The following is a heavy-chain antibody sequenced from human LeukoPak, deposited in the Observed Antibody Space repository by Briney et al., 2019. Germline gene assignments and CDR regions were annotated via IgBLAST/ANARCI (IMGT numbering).Heavy chain of an antibody. D-gene: IGHD3-10*01. J-gene: IGHJ4*02. Sequence: GGSLRLSCGASRFTFSNYYMSWIRQAPGKGLEWVSYISSSGNNIYYADSVKGRFTISRDNAKNSLHLQMNSLRAEDTAVYYCARERLFGELYLDYWGQGTLVTVSS. CDR3: ARERLFGELYLDY. CDR1: RFTFSNYY. CDR2: ISSSGNNI. V-gene: IGHV3-11*01.